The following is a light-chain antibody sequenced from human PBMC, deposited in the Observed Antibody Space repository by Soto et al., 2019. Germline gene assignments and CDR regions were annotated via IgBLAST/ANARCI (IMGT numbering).Light chain of an antibody. J-gene: IGLJ1*01. CDR3: SSYTVTNFLSYV. CDR1: SSDVGGYNY. Sequence: QSVLTQPASVSGSPGQSITISCTGSSSDVGGYNYVSWYQQHPGKAPKLIIYEVTYRPSGVSNRFSGSKSGNTASLTISGLQSEDEADYYCSSYTVTNFLSYVFATGTKLTVL. CDR2: EVT. V-gene: IGLV2-14*01.